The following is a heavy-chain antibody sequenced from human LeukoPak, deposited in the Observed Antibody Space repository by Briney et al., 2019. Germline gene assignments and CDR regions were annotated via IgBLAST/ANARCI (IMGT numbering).Heavy chain of an antibody. D-gene: IGHD3-22*01. CDR2: INPNSGGT. CDR1: GYTFTSYG. J-gene: IGHJ3*02. Sequence: ASVKVSCKASGYTFTSYGITWVRQAPGQGLEWMGWINPNSGGTNYAQKFQGRVTMTRDTSISTAYMELSRLRSDDTAVYYCATSITMIVVVTPLGIFDIWGQGTMVTVSS. CDR3: ATSITMIVVVTPLGIFDI. V-gene: IGHV1-2*02.